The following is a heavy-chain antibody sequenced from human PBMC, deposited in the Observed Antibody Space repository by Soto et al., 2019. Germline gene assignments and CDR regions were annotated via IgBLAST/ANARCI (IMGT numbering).Heavy chain of an antibody. D-gene: IGHD3-16*01. CDR1: GGSISSSSYY. CDR2: IYYSGST. V-gene: IGHV4-39*01. J-gene: IGHJ4*02. Sequence: PSETLSLTCTVSGGSISSSSYYWGWIRQPPGKGLEWIGSIYYSGSTYYNPSLKSRVTISVDTSKNQFSLKLSSVTAADTAVYYSSSMITFGGQYYFDYWGQGTLVTVSS. CDR3: SSMITFGGQYYFDY.